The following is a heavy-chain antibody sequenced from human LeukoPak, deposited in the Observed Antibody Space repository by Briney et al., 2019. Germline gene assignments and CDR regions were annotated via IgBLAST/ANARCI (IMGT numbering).Heavy chain of an antibody. D-gene: IGHD4-11*01. CDR2: INSDGSWT. J-gene: IGHJ6*02. V-gene: IGHV3-74*01. Sequence: AGGSLRLSCAASGNYWMHWVRQVPGKGLVWVSHINSDGSWTSYADSVKGRFTISKDNAKNSLYLQMNSLRAEDTAVYYCARYDYSSYYGMDVWGQGTTVTVSS. CDR1: GNYW. CDR3: ARYDYSSYYGMDV.